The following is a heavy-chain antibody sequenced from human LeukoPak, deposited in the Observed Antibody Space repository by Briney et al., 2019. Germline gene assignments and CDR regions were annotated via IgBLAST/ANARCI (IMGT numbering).Heavy chain of an antibody. CDR2: MNANTGNT. CDR3: AVGSSSPDDFDI. Sequence: ASVKLSCKGSGYTFTINSMNWVRQATGQRLEWMGWMNANTGNTTYAHGFTGRFVFSLDTSVSTPYLQISSLKAEDTARYYCAVGSSSPDDFDIWGQGTMVTVSS. V-gene: IGHV7-4-1*02. J-gene: IGHJ3*02. D-gene: IGHD6-13*01. CDR1: GYTFTINS.